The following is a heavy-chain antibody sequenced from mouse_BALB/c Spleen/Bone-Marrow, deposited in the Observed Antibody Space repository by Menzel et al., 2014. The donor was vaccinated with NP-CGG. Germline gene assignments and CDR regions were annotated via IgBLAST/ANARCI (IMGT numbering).Heavy chain of an antibody. CDR1: GFSFNSYG. V-gene: IGHV5-9-2*01. CDR3: ARHAYYDQTEVSFVY. Sequence: EVQLQESGGGLVKSGGSLKLSCAASGFSFNSYGMSWVRQTPEKRLEWVATISGGGSYTFYPDSVKGRFTISRDNAENNLYLQLSSLRSEDTALYYCARHAYYDQTEVSFVYWGQGTLVTVSA. J-gene: IGHJ3*01. CDR2: ISGGGSYT. D-gene: IGHD2-4*01.